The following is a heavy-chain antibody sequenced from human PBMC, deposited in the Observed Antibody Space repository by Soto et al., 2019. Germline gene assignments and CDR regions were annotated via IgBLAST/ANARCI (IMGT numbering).Heavy chain of an antibody. CDR3: AKFRGPSYSYYSMDV. CDR1: GFTFGSYA. V-gene: IGHV3-23*01. CDR2: ISGSGRTT. Sequence: EVQLLESGGGLVQPGGSLRLSCAASGFTFGSYAMNWLRQAPGRGLECVSFISGSGRTTYYADSVKGRFTLSRDNSTNTLYLQMNSLRAEDTALYYCAKFRGPSYSYYSMDVWGKGTTVTVSS. D-gene: IGHD3-16*01. J-gene: IGHJ6*03.